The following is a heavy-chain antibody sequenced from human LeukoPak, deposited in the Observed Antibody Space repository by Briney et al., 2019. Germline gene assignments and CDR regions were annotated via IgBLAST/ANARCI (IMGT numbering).Heavy chain of an antibody. J-gene: IGHJ4*02. Sequence: GGSLRLSCAASGFTFSSYAMHWVRQAPGKGLEWVAVISYDGSNKYYADSVKGRFTISRDNSKEKLYLQMNSLRAEDTAVYYCARDPAPPSMADYWGQGTLVTVSS. CDR1: GFTFSSYA. V-gene: IGHV3-30-3*01. CDR3: ARDPAPPSMADY. CDR2: ISYDGSNK. D-gene: IGHD3-10*01.